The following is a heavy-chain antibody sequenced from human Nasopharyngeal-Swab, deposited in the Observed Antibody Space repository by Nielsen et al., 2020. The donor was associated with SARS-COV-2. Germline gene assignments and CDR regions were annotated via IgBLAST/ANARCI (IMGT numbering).Heavy chain of an antibody. CDR2: IKQSGSGH. J-gene: IGHJ4*02. CDR3: ARYCSTTSCPRGFDY. CDR1: GFTFSSYW. V-gene: IGHV3-7*01. D-gene: IGHD2-2*01. Sequence: GGSLRLSCAASGFTFSSYWMSRVRQAPGKGLEWVAHIKQSGSGHYYVDSVKGRFTISRDNAKNSLSLQMNSLRAEDTAVYYCARYCSTTSCPRGFDYWGQGTLVTVSS.